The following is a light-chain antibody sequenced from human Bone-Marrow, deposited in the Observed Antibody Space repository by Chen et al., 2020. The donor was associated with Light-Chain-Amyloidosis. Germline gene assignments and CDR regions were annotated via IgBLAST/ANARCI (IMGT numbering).Light chain of an antibody. CDR1: QSVTTY. CDR3: QQRSNWPPT. Sequence: EIVLTQSPATLSLSPGERATLSCRASQSVTTYLAWYQQKPGQAPRLLIYDVSNRASGIPARFSGSGSGTDFTLTISGLEAEDFAVYYCQQRSNWPPTFGGGTKVEIK. CDR2: DVS. V-gene: IGKV3-11*01. J-gene: IGKJ4*01.